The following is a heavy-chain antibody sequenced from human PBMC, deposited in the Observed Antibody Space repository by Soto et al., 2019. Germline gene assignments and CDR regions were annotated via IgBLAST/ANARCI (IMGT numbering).Heavy chain of an antibody. D-gene: IGHD6-19*01. Sequence: ASVKVSCKASVYTYTSYAMHWVRQAPGQRLEWMGWINAGNGNTKYSQKFQGRVTITRDTSASTAYMELSSLRSEDTAVYYCARGHSSGWYPVYFDYWGQGTLVTVS. CDR2: INAGNGNT. V-gene: IGHV1-3*01. J-gene: IGHJ4*02. CDR3: ARGHSSGWYPVYFDY. CDR1: VYTYTSYA.